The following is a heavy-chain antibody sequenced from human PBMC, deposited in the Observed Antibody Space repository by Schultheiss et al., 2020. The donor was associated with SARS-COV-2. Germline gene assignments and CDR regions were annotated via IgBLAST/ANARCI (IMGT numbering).Heavy chain of an antibody. CDR2: ISGSGGRI. Sequence: GGSLRLSCEASGFTFSTYAMSWVRQASGKRLEWVATISGSGGRIYYEDSVKGRFTISRDNAKNSLYLQMNSLRAEDTAVYYCARGRGTSFDYWGQGTLVTVSS. J-gene: IGHJ4*02. V-gene: IGHV3-23*01. D-gene: IGHD1-1*01. CDR1: GFTFSTYA. CDR3: ARGRGTSFDY.